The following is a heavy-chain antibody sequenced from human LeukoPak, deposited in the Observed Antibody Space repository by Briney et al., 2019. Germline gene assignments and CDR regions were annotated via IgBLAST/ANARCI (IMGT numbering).Heavy chain of an antibody. V-gene: IGHV3-53*01. D-gene: IGHD6-13*01. J-gene: IGHJ4*02. CDR3: AKAAIAAAGVHHFDY. Sequence: GGSLRLSCAASGFTVSFNYMSWVRQAPGKGLEWVSVIYSGDSPYYADSVKGRFTISRDNSKNRLYLQMNSLRAEDTAVYYCAKAAIAAAGVHHFDYWGQGTLITVSS. CDR1: GFTVSFNY. CDR2: IYSGDSP.